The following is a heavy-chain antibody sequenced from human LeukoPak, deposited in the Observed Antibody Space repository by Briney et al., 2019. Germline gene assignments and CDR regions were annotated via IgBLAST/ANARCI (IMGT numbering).Heavy chain of an antibody. V-gene: IGHV3-23*01. J-gene: IGHJ5*02. D-gene: IGHD2-15*01. CDR3: ARAGCSGGSCYFGNWSDP. Sequence: GGSLRLSCVASGVTLSNYAMSWARQAPGKGLEWVSGISSSGSGGNTYYADSVKGRFTISRDNSKNTLYLQMNSLRAEDTAVYYCARAGCSGGSCYFGNWSDPWGQGTLVTVSS. CDR2: ISSSGSGGNT. CDR1: GVTLSNYA.